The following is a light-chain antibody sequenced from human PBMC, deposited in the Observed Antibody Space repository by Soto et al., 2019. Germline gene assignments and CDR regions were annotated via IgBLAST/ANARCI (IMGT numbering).Light chain of an antibody. V-gene: IGKV1-5*03. CDR1: QPISSW. CDR3: QQYSNYWT. Sequence: DIQMTQSPPTLSASVGDRVTITCRASQPISSWLAWYQQKPGKAPKPLIYKTSTLESGVPSRFSGSGSGTEFILTISSLQPDDFATYYCQQYSNYWTFGQGTKVDIK. CDR2: KTS. J-gene: IGKJ1*01.